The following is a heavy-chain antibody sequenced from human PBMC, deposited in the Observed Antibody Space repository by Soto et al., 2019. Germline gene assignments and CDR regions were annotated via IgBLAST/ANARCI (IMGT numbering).Heavy chain of an antibody. Sequence: GGSLRLSCAASGFTFSSYSMNWVRQAPGKGLEWVSSISSSSSYIYYADSVKGRFTISRDNAKNSLYLQMNSLRAEDTAVYYCARYGSGSYYSYYFDYWGQGTLVTVSS. CDR2: ISSSSSYI. CDR1: GFTFSSYS. D-gene: IGHD1-26*01. V-gene: IGHV3-21*01. CDR3: ARYGSGSYYSYYFDY. J-gene: IGHJ4*02.